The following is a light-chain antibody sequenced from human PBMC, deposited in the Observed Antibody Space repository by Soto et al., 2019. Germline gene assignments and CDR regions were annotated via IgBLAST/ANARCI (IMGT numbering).Light chain of an antibody. J-gene: IGKJ3*01. CDR3: HHYGRSPIYT. Sequence: EIVLTQSPGTLSLSPGERATLSCRASQSVSSSYLAWYQQKPGQAPRLIMYGASSRATGIPDRLSGSGSGTDFTLTISRLEPEDFAVYYCHHYGRSPIYTFGPGTNVDFK. CDR2: GAS. CDR1: QSVSSSY. V-gene: IGKV3-20*01.